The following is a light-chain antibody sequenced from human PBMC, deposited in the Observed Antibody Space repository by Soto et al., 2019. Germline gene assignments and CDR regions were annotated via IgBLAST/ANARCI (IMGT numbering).Light chain of an antibody. CDR3: QQSYSTPPT. CDR2: AAS. V-gene: IGKV1-39*01. J-gene: IGKJ1*01. CDR1: QSISSW. Sequence: DIQMTQSPSTLSGSVGDRVTITCRASQSISSWLAWYQQKPGTAPKLLFYAASSLQSGVPSRFSGSGSGTDFTLTISSLQPEDFATYYCQQSYSTPPTFGQGTKVDI.